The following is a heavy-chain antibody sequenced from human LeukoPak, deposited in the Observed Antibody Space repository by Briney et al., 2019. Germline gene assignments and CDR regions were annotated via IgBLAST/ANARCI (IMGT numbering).Heavy chain of an antibody. CDR1: GFTFGDYT. CDR2: IRKKADGGTP. V-gene: IGHV3-49*04. J-gene: IGHJ5*02. D-gene: IGHD2-21*01. Sequence: GGSLRLSCRGSGFTFGDYTMSWVRQAPGKGVEWVGHIRKKADGGTPEYAASVKGRFIVSRDDSKSLAYLQINSLRTEDTAVYYCTRDGGHINPWGQGTLVTVSS. CDR3: TRDGGHINP.